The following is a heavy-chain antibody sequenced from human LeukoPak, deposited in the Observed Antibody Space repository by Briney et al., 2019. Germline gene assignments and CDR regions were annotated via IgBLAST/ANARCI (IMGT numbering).Heavy chain of an antibody. CDR3: ARDGAYYDILTGYSPYFDP. V-gene: IGHV4-38-2*02. J-gene: IGHJ4*02. D-gene: IGHD3-9*01. CDR2: IYYSGST. Sequence: SETLSLTCTVSGYSISSGYYWGWIRQPPGKGLEWIGSIYYSGSTYYNPSLKSRVTISVDTSKNQFSLKLSSVTAADTAVYYCARDGAYYDILTGYSPYFDPWGQGTLVTVSS. CDR1: GYSISSGYY.